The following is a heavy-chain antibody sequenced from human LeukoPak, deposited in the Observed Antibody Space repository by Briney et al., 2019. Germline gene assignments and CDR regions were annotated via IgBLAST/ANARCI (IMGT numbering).Heavy chain of an antibody. Sequence: PGGSLRLSCAASGFTFSSYWMHWVRQAPGKGLVWVSRINTDGSSTSYADSVKGRFTISRDNAKNTLYLQMNSLRAEDTAIYYCVRDRGTYRPIDYWGQGTLVTVSS. V-gene: IGHV3-74*01. CDR1: GFTFSSYW. D-gene: IGHD1-26*01. CDR2: INTDGSST. CDR3: VRDRGTYRPIDY. J-gene: IGHJ4*02.